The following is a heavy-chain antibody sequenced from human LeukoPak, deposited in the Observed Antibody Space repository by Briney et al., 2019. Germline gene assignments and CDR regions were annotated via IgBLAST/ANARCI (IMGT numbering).Heavy chain of an antibody. V-gene: IGHV3-48*04. CDR3: IHYGSGSYSTDY. CDR2: ISISSSTI. J-gene: IGHJ4*02. CDR1: GFTFSSYS. D-gene: IGHD3-10*01. Sequence: GGSLRLSCAASGFTFSSYSMNWVRQAPGKGLEWVSYISISSSTIYYADSVKGRFTISRENAKNSLYLQMNSLKTEDTAVYYCIHYGSGSYSTDYWGQGTLVTVSS.